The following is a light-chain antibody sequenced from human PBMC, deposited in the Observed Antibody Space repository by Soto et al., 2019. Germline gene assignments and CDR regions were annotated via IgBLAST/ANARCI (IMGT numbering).Light chain of an antibody. J-gene: IGKJ5*01. CDR3: QQRSNWRAT. CDR1: QSVSNNY. Sequence: EIVLTQSPGTLSLSPGERATLYCSASQSVSNNYLAWYQQKPGQVPRLLIYGASNRATGIPARFSGSGSGTDFTLTISSLEPEDFAVYYCQQRSNWRATFGQGTRLEIK. CDR2: GAS. V-gene: IGKV3-11*01.